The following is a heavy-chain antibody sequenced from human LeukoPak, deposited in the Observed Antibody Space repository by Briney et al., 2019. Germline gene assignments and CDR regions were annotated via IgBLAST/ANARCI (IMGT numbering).Heavy chain of an antibody. V-gene: IGHV4-34*12. J-gene: IGHJ4*02. Sequence: RSETLSLTCAVYGGSFSAYYWSWIRQPPGKGLEWIGSVFYSGSTYYNPSLKSRVTMSVDTSKNQFSLKLSSVITADTAVYYCARLWSTDCSGGSCPHQPNYWGQGTLVTVSS. CDR2: VFYSGST. CDR3: ARLWSTDCSGGSCPHQPNY. CDR1: GGSFSAYY. D-gene: IGHD2-15*01.